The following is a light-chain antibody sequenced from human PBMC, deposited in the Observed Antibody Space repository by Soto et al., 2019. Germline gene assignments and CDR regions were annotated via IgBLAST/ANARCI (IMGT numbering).Light chain of an antibody. V-gene: IGKV3-20*01. Sequence: EIVLTQSPGTLSLSPGERATLSCRASQSVSSSYLAWYQQKPGQAPRLLIYGASSRATGIPDRFSGSGSGTDFTLTISRLEPEDFAVYFCQQYGSSHLTFGQGTKVDNK. CDR2: GAS. J-gene: IGKJ1*01. CDR3: QQYGSSHLT. CDR1: QSVSSSY.